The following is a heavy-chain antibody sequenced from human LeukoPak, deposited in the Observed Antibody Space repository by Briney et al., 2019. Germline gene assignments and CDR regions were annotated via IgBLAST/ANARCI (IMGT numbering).Heavy chain of an antibody. CDR2: INHSGST. CDR3: ARGRYRSSTSCYAV. D-gene: IGHD2-2*01. CDR1: GGSFSGYY. Sequence: SETLSLTCAVYGGSFSGYYWSWIRQPPGKGLEWIGEINHSGSTNYNPSLKSRVTISVDTSKNQFSLKLSSVTAADTAVYYCARGRYRSSTSCYAVWGQGTLVTVSS. J-gene: IGHJ4*02. V-gene: IGHV4-34*01.